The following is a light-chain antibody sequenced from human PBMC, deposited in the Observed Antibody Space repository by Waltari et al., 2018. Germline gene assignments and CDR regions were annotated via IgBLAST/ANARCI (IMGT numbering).Light chain of an antibody. Sequence: QSALTQPASVSGSPGQSITISCPGPNTDIGKYDLVSWYQQHPGKAPKLLIYEVTPPPSGVSNHFSGSKSGNTASPTISGLQPEDEANYYCCSFTDTSIWVFGGGTKLTVL. J-gene: IGLJ3*02. CDR2: EVT. CDR3: CSFTDTSIWV. CDR1: NTDIGKYDL. V-gene: IGLV2-23*02.